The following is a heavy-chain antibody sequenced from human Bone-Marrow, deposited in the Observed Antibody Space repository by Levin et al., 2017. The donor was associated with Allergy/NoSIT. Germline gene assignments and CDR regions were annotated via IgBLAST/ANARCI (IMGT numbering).Heavy chain of an antibody. Sequence: GESLKISCAASGFTFSSYGMHWVRQAPGKGLEWVAVISYDGSNKYYADSVKGRFTISRDNSKNTLYLQMNSLRAEDTAVYYCAKPGGGSSFDYWGQGTLVTVSS. V-gene: IGHV3-30*18. J-gene: IGHJ4*02. CDR1: GFTFSSYG. CDR2: ISYDGSNK. CDR3: AKPGGGSSFDY. D-gene: IGHD3-16*01.